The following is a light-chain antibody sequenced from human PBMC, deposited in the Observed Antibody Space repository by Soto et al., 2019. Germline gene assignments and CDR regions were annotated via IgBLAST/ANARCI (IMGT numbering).Light chain of an antibody. V-gene: IGLV1-40*01. CDR3: QSYDSSLSGYV. CDR2: GNT. J-gene: IGLJ1*01. Sequence: QSVLTQPPSVSGAPGQRVTISCTGSSSNIGAGYDVHWYQQLPGTAPKLHIHGNTNWPSGVPDRFSGSKSDTSASLAITGLQAEDEADYYCQSYDSSLSGYVFGSGTKVTVL. CDR1: SSNIGAGYD.